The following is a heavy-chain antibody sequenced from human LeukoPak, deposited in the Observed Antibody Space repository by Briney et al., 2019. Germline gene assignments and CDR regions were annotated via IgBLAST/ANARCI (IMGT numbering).Heavy chain of an antibody. J-gene: IGHJ4*02. CDR3: ARADCESGGNCHYFNY. CDR1: GGSISSYY. V-gene: IGHV4-4*07. D-gene: IGHD2-15*01. Sequence: SETLSLTCTVSGGSISSYYWSWIRQPAGKGLEWIGRIYTSGSTNYNPSLKSRVTMSVDTSKNQFSLKLSSVTAADTAVYYCARADCESGGNCHYFNYWGQGTLVTVSS. CDR2: IYTSGST.